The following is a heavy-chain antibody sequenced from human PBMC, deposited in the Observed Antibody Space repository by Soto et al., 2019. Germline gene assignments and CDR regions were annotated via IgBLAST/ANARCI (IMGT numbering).Heavy chain of an antibody. CDR2: IYYSGST. CDR1: GGSISSGGYY. V-gene: IGHV4-31*03. J-gene: IGHJ6*03. Sequence: QVQLQESGPGLVKPSQTLSLTCTVSGGSISSGGYYWSWIRQHPGKGLEWIGYIYYSGSTYYNPSLKSRVTISVDTSKNQFSLKLSSVTAADTAVYYCARGLTGTTSYYYYMDVWGKGTTVTVSS. CDR3: ARGLTGTTSYYYYMDV. D-gene: IGHD1-7*01.